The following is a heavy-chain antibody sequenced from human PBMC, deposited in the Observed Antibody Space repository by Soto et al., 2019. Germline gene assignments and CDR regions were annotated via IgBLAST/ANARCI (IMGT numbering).Heavy chain of an antibody. Sequence: QVQLVESGGGVVQPGRSLRLSCAASGFTFSSYAMHWVRQAPGKGLEWVAVISYDGSNKYYADSVKGRFTISRDNSKNTLYLQMNSLRAEDTAVYYCARERYCSGGSCYSGAFDIWGQGTMVTVSS. J-gene: IGHJ3*02. V-gene: IGHV3-30-3*01. D-gene: IGHD2-15*01. CDR3: ARERYCSGGSCYSGAFDI. CDR2: ISYDGSNK. CDR1: GFTFSSYA.